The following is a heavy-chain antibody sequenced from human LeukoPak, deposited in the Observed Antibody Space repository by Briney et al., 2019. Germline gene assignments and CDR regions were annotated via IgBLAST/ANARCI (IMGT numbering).Heavy chain of an antibody. CDR2: INPSGGST. Sequence: GASVKVSCKASGYTFTGYYMHWVRQAPGQGLEWMGIINPSGGSTSYAQKFQGRVTMTRDMSTSTVYMELSSLRSEDTAVYYCARSLKFDFWSGYQPPFYFDYWGQGTPVTVSS. D-gene: IGHD3-3*01. CDR1: GYTFTGYY. J-gene: IGHJ4*02. CDR3: ARSLKFDFWSGYQPPFYFDY. V-gene: IGHV1-46*01.